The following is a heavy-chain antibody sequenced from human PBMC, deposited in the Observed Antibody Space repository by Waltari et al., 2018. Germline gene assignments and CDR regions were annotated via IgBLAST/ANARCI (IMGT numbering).Heavy chain of an antibody. J-gene: IGHJ4*02. CDR3: ARDTANDFWSGYYVS. D-gene: IGHD3-3*01. CDR1: GGSISSYY. CDR2: IYYSGST. Sequence: QVQLQESGPGLVKPSETLSLTCTVSGGSISSYYWRWIRQTPGKGLEWIGYIYYSGSTNYNPSLKSRVTISVDTSKNQFSLKLSSVTAADTAVYYCARDTANDFWSGYYVSWGQGTLVTVSS. V-gene: IGHV4-59*01.